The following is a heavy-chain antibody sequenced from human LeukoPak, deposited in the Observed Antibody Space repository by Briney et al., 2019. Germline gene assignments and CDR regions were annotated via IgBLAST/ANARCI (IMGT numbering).Heavy chain of an antibody. V-gene: IGHV4-4*07. CDR3: ARASVTRVSRIHYYGMDV. D-gene: IGHD4-4*01. J-gene: IGHJ6*02. CDR2: IYTSGST. Sequence: SETLSLTCTVSGGSISSYYWSWIRQPAGKGLEWIGRIYTSGSTNYNPPLKSRVTMSVDTSKNQFSLKLSSVTAADTAVYYCARASVTRVSRIHYYGMDVWGQGTTVTVSS. CDR1: GGSISSYY.